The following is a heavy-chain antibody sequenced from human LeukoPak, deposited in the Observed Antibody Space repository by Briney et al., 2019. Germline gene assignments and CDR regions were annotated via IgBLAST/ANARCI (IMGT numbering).Heavy chain of an antibody. Sequence: SETLSLTCTVSGGSISSYYWSWIRQPPGKGLEWIGYIHYSGITKYNPSLESRVTISVDTSKNQLSLKLNSVTAADTAVYYCAREISWSGFFETWGQGTLVTVSS. J-gene: IGHJ5*02. V-gene: IGHV4-59*01. CDR3: AREISWSGFFET. CDR2: IHYSGIT. CDR1: GGSISSYY. D-gene: IGHD3-3*01.